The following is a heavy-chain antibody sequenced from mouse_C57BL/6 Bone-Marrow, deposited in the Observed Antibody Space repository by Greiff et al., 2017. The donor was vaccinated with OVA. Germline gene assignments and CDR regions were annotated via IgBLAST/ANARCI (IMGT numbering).Heavy chain of an antibody. CDR3: TYDGSSYGAMDY. Sequence: DVKLQESGGGLVQPGGSMKLSCVASGFTFSNYWMNWVRQSPEKGLEWVAQIRLKSDNYATHYAESVKGRFTISRDESKSSVYLQMINLEAEDTEIYSCTYDGSSYGAMDYWGQGTSVTVSS. J-gene: IGHJ4*01. D-gene: IGHD1-1*01. CDR2: IRLKSDNYAT. V-gene: IGHV6-3*01. CDR1: GFTFSNYW.